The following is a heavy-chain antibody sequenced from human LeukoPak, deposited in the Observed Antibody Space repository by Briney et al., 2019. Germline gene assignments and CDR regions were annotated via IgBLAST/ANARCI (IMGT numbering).Heavy chain of an antibody. V-gene: IGHV1-2*06. CDR2: INPNSGGT. D-gene: IGHD3-9*01. CDR3: ARSYDILTGLGY. CDR1: GYTFTGYY. Sequence: ASVKVSCKASGYTFTGYYMHWVRQAPGQGLEWMGRINPNSGGTNYAQKFQGRVTMTRDTSISTAYMGLSRLRSDDTAVYYCARSYDILTGLGYWGQGTLVTVSS. J-gene: IGHJ4*02.